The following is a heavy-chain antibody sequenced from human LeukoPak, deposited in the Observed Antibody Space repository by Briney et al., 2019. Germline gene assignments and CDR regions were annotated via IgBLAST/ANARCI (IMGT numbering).Heavy chain of an antibody. CDR2: ISTSGRTT. D-gene: IGHD3-10*01. J-gene: IGHJ6*02. CDR3: ARDRTMVRGLANYFYGMDV. V-gene: IGHV3-48*03. Sequence: GGSLRLSCAASGFSFSSDELNWVRQALGKGLEWLSYISTSGRTTYYADSVKGRFTISRDNAKNSLYLQMSSLRAEDTAVYYCARDRTMVRGLANYFYGMDVWGQGTTVIVSS. CDR1: GFSFSSDE.